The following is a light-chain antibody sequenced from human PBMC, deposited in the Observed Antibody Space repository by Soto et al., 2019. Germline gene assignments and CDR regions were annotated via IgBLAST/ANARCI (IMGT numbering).Light chain of an antibody. CDR3: AAWDDSLNGYV. J-gene: IGLJ1*01. Sequence: QSALTQPPSASGSPGQSVTISCTGTSSDVGGNNYVSWYQQHPGKAPKLMIYEVSERPSGVPDRFSGSKSGNTASLTVSGLQAEDEADYYCAAWDDSLNGYVFGTGTKVTVL. CDR1: SSDVGGNNY. CDR2: EVS. V-gene: IGLV2-8*01.